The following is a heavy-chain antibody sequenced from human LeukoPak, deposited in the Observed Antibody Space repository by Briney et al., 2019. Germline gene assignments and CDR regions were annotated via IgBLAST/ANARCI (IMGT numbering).Heavy chain of an antibody. Sequence: GASVKVSCKVSGYALTELSMHWVRQAPGKGLEWMGGFDPEDGETIYAQKFQGRVTMTEDTSTDTAYMELSSLRSEDTAVYYCATAYSGWYDPFDYWGQGTLVTVSS. J-gene: IGHJ4*02. CDR1: GYALTELS. V-gene: IGHV1-24*01. CDR3: ATAYSGWYDPFDY. CDR2: FDPEDGET. D-gene: IGHD6-19*01.